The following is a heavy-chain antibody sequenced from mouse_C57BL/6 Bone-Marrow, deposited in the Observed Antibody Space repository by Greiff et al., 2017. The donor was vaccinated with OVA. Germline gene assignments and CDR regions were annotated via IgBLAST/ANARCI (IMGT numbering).Heavy chain of an antibody. D-gene: IGHD2-3*01. J-gene: IGHJ1*03. V-gene: IGHV1-55*01. Sequence: VQLQQPGAELVKPGASVKMSCKASGYTFTSYWITWVKQRPGQGLEWIGDIYPGSGSTNYNEKFKSKAKLTVDTSSSTAYMQLSSLTSEDSAVYYCARVDDGYQFSHWYFDVWGTGTTVTVSS. CDR3: ARVDDGYQFSHWYFDV. CDR1: GYTFTSYW. CDR2: IYPGSGST.